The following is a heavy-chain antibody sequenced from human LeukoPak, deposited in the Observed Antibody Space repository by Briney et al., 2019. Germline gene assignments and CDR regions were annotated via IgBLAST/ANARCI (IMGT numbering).Heavy chain of an antibody. CDR2: IIPTLDVA. J-gene: IGHJ3*02. Sequence: ASVKVSCKASGDNFSSYVITWVRQAPGQGLEWMGRIIPTLDVANFAQKFKGRVTITADKFTNTAHLELSSLRSEDTAVYFCTREGVYSPDSTSYHRLPFDIWGKGTVVIVSS. V-gene: IGHV1-69*04. CDR1: GDNFSSYV. D-gene: IGHD3-16*02. CDR3: TREGVYSPDSTSYHRLPFDI.